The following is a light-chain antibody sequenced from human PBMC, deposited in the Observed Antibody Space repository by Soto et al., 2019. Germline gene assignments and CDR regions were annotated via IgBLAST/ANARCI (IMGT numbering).Light chain of an antibody. CDR1: SSNIGGNS. CDR2: DDN. CDR3: GSWDSGLSASI. Sequence: QSALTQLPSVSAAPGQKVSSSCSGSSSNIGGNSVSWYQQLPGTAPKLLICDDNKPPSGIPDRFSVSMSGTSATLGTNGFQTGYEADYYCGSWDSGLSASIFGTGTQL. J-gene: IGLJ1*01. V-gene: IGLV1-51*01.